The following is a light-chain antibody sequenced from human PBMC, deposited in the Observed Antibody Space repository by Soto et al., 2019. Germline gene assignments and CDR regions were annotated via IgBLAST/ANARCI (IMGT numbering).Light chain of an antibody. CDR3: SSYTSRSTLV. Sequence: QSALTQPASVSGSPGQSITISCTGTSSVVGGYNYVSWYQQHPGKAPKLMIYDVSDRPSGVSSRFSGSKSGNTASLTISGLQVEDEADYYCSSYTSRSTLVFGGGTKLTVL. V-gene: IGLV2-14*01. J-gene: IGLJ2*01. CDR2: DVS. CDR1: SSVVGGYNY.